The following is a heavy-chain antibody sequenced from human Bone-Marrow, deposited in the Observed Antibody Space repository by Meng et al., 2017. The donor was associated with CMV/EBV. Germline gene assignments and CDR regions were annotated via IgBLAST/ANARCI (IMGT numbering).Heavy chain of an antibody. D-gene: IGHD6-6*01. Sequence: SETLSLTCTVSGGSISSYYWSWIRQPPGKGLEWIGYIYYSGSTNYNPSLKSRVTISVDTSKNQFSLKLSSVTAADTAVYYCAREGNSSSSGLVYWGQGTLVTVSS. V-gene: IGHV4-59*01. CDR1: GGSISSYY. CDR3: AREGNSSSSGLVY. CDR2: IYYSGST. J-gene: IGHJ4*02.